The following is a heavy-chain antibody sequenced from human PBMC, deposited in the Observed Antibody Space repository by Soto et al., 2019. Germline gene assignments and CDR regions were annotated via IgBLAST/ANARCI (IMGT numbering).Heavy chain of an antibody. CDR2: MSYSGSS. D-gene: IGHD5-12*01. V-gene: IGHV4-59*12. Sequence: SETLSLTCTVSGGSLSTYYWSWIRQPPGKGLEWIVYMSYSGSSNYNPSLKSRVTISVDTSKNQFSLKLSSVTAADTAVYYCARRRDGYNYVFDYWGQGTLVTVSS. CDR3: ARRRDGYNYVFDY. CDR1: GGSLSTYY. J-gene: IGHJ4*02.